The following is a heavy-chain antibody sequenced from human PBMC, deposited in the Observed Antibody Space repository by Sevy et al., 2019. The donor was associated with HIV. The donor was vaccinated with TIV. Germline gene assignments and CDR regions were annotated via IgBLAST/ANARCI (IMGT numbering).Heavy chain of an antibody. D-gene: IGHD5-18*01. CDR3: ARGQYSYGYWREFDY. V-gene: IGHV4-59*01. CDR2: IYYTGST. J-gene: IGHJ4*02. Sequence: SETLSLTCTVSGGSISSYYWSWIRQPPGKGLEWIGYIYYTGSTNYNPSLNSRVTISIDTSKNQFSLKLSPVTAAATAVYYCARGQYSYGYWREFDYWGQGSLVTVSS. CDR1: GGSISSYY.